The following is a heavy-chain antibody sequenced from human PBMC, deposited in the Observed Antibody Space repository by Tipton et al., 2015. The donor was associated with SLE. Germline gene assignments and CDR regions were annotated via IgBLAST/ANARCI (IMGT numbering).Heavy chain of an antibody. Sequence: SLRLSCAASGFTVSSNYMSWVRQAPGKGLEWVSVIYSGGSTYYADSVKGRFTISRDNSKNTLYLQMNSLRAEDTAVYYCARGDSSGWYYYYGMDVWGQGTTVTVSS. J-gene: IGHJ6*02. CDR3: ARGDSSGWYYYYGMDV. V-gene: IGHV3-53*01. CDR1: GFTVSSNY. CDR2: IYSGGST. D-gene: IGHD6-19*01.